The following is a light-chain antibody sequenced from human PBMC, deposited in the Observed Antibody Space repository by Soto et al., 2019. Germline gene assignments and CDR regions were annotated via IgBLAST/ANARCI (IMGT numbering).Light chain of an antibody. CDR2: AAS. V-gene: IGKV1-9*01. CDR1: QGISSY. CDR3: QQLKSSPFT. J-gene: IGKJ3*01. Sequence: IQLPQSPSSMSASVGDRVTITCRASQGISSYLAWYQQKPGKAPKLLSYAASTLQSWVPSRFSGSGSGTDFTLTISSLQPEDFATYYCQQLKSSPFTFGPGNKVDIK.